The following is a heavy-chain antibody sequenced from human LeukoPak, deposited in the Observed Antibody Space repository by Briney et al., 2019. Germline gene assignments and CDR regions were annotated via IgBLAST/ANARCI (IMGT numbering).Heavy chain of an antibody. Sequence: PGGSLRLSCAASGFTFSSYSMNWVRQAPGKGLEWVSSISSSSSYIYYADSVKGRFTISRDNAKNSLYLQMNSLRAEDTAVYYCARDGRGDWDFDYWGQEPWSPSPQ. D-gene: IGHD1-1*01. CDR1: GFTFSSYS. V-gene: IGHV3-21*01. CDR2: ISSSSSYI. J-gene: IGHJ4*01. CDR3: ARDGRGDWDFDY.